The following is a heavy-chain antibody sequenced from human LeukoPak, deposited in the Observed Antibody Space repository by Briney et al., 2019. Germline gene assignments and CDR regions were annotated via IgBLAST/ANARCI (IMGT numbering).Heavy chain of an antibody. CDR2: IYYSGST. D-gene: IGHD3-10*01. CDR1: GGSISSYY. V-gene: IGHV4-59*01. Sequence: KPSETLSLTCTVSGGSISSYYWSWIRQPPGKGLEWIGYIYYSGSTNYNPSLKSRVTISVDTSKNQFSLKLSSVTAADTAVYYCARVVRGVGAFDYWGQGTLVTVSS. J-gene: IGHJ4*02. CDR3: ARVVRGVGAFDY.